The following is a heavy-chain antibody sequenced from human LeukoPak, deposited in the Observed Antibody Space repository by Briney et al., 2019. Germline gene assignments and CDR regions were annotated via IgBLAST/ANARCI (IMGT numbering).Heavy chain of an antibody. J-gene: IGHJ4*02. Sequence: RTSETLSLTCTVSGGSISSSSYYWGWIRQPPGKGLEWIGEINHSGSTNYNPSLKSRVTISVDTSKNQFSLKLSSVTAADTAVYYCAREAGAQAEFDYWGQGTLVTVSS. CDR3: AREAGAQAEFDY. CDR2: INHSGST. V-gene: IGHV4-39*07. CDR1: GGSISSSSYY. D-gene: IGHD6-19*01.